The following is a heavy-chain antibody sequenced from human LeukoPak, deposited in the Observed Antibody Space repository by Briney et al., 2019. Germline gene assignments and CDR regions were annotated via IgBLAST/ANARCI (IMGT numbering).Heavy chain of an antibody. CDR2: ISSSSSYI. V-gene: IGHV3-21*01. CDR1: GFTVSSNY. J-gene: IGHJ4*02. CDR3: ARDGYSYGPGAFDY. D-gene: IGHD5-18*01. Sequence: KPGGSLRLSCAASGFTVSSNYMSWVRQAPGKGLEWVSSISSSSSYIYYADSVKGRFTISRDNAKNSLYLQMNSLRAEDTAVYYCARDGYSYGPGAFDYWGQGTLVTVSS.